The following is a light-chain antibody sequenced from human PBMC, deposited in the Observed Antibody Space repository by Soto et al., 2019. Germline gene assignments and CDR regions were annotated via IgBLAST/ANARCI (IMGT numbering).Light chain of an antibody. CDR1: TGVVTSGHY. J-gene: IGLJ3*02. Sequence: QAVVTQEPSLTVSPGGTVTLTCGSSTGVVTSGHYPYWFQQKPGQAPRTLIYDTSNKHSWTPARFSGSLLGGKAALTLSGVRPEDEADYYCLLVYGATWVFGGGTKVTVL. CDR3: LLVYGATWV. CDR2: DTS. V-gene: IGLV7-46*01.